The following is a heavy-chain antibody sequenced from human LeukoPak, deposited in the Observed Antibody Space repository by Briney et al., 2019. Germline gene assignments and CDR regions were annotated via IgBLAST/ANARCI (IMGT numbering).Heavy chain of an antibody. CDR2: ISSSSSYI. J-gene: IGHJ4*02. CDR1: GFTVSSNY. D-gene: IGHD6-13*01. Sequence: GGSLRLSCAASGFTVSSNYMNWVRQAPGKGLEWVSSISSSSSYIYYADSVKGRFTISRDNAKNSLYLQMNSLRAEDTAVYYCASRLPIAAAGFDYWGQGTLVTVSS. V-gene: IGHV3-21*01. CDR3: ASRLPIAAAGFDY.